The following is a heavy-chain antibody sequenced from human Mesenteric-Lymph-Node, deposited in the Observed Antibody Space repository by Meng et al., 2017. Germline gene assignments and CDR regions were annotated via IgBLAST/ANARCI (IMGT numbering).Heavy chain of an antibody. CDR1: GSSISSDYF. CDR2: IYHIGST. D-gene: IGHD6-6*01. J-gene: IGHJ4*02. CDR3: ARGQRSQYSSSWKGPHEDY. Sequence: SETLSLTCTVSGSSISSDYFWGWIRQPPGKGLEWIGSIYHIGSTYYNPSLKSRVTMSVDTSKNQFSLKLSSVTAADTAVYYCARGQRSQYSSSWKGPHEDYWGQGTLVTVSS. V-gene: IGHV4-38-2*02.